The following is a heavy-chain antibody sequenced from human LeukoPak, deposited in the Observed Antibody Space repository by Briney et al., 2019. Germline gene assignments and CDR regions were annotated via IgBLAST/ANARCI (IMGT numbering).Heavy chain of an antibody. CDR1: GGSISSYY. J-gene: IGHJ4*02. CDR2: IYYSGST. Sequence: SETLSLTCTVSGGSISSYYWSWIRQPPGKGLEWIGYIYYSGSTNHNPSLKSRVTISVDTSKNQFSLKLNSVTAADTAVYYCARHYKYGDSGFDYWGQGTLVTVSS. V-gene: IGHV4-59*08. CDR3: ARHYKYGDSGFDY. D-gene: IGHD4-17*01.